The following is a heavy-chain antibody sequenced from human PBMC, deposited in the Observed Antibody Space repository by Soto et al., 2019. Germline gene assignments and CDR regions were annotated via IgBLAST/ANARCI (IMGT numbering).Heavy chain of an antibody. CDR1: GGTFSSYA. Sequence: SVKVSCKASGGTFSSYAISWVRQAPGQGLEWMGGIIPIFGTANYAQKFQGRVTITADESTSTAYMELSSLRSEDTAVYYCASLYYSSGSRLWFDPWGQGTLVTVSS. V-gene: IGHV1-69*13. D-gene: IGHD6-19*01. CDR2: IIPIFGTA. J-gene: IGHJ5*02. CDR3: ASLYYSSGSRLWFDP.